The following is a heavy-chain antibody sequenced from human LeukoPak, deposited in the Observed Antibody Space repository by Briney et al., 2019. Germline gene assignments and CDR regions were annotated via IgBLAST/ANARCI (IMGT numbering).Heavy chain of an antibody. CDR1: GGTFSSYA. Sequence: ASVKVSCKASGGTFSSYAISWVRQAPGQGLEWMGGIIPIFGTANYAQKFQGGVTITADESTSTAYMELSSLRSEYTAVYCCASPGYQLLFGTSMGFFSWGQGTLVTVSS. D-gene: IGHD2-2*01. CDR2: IIPIFGTA. CDR3: ASPGYQLLFGTSMGFFS. J-gene: IGHJ5*01. V-gene: IGHV1-69*01.